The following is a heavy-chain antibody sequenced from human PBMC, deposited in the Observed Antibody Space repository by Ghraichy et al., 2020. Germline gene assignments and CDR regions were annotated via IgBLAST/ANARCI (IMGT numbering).Heavy chain of an antibody. CDR3: ARSKTGTTRFYYYYYGMDV. Sequence: GSLRLSCAVYGGSFSGYYWSWIRQPPGKGLEWIGEINHSGSTNYNPSLKSRVTISVDTSKNQFSLKLSSVTAADTAVYYCARSKTGTTRFYYYYYGMDVWGQGTTVTVSS. V-gene: IGHV4-34*01. CDR1: GGSFSGYY. D-gene: IGHD1-7*01. J-gene: IGHJ6*02. CDR2: INHSGST.